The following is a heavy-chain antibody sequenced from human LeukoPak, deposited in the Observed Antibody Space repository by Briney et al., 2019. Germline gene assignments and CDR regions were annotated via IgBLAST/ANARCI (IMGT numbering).Heavy chain of an antibody. CDR2: ISSSSSYI. V-gene: IGHV3-21*01. CDR3: ARGGLVIDDY. Sequence: GGSLRLSCGVSGFKFNNYAIGWVRQAPGKGLEWVSSISSSSSYIYYADSVKGRFTISRDNAKNSLYLQMNSLRAEDTAVYYCARGGLVIDDYWGQGTLVTVSS. D-gene: IGHD3/OR15-3a*01. J-gene: IGHJ4*02. CDR1: GFKFNNYA.